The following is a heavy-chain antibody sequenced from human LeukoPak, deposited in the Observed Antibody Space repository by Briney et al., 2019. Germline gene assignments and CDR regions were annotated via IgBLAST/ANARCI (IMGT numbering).Heavy chain of an antibody. CDR2: INHSGST. V-gene: IGHV4-34*01. Sequence: SQTLSLTCALYGGSFSGYYWSCVPHPPGKGLECIGEINHSGSTNESTSLKSRVTIAEDTSKNQCSLKLSSVTAADTAVYYCASRSEDTAMVRVPMACFDPWGQGTLVTVSS. CDR3: ASRSEDTAMVRVPMACFDP. D-gene: IGHD5-18*01. J-gene: IGHJ5*02. CDR1: GGSFSGYY.